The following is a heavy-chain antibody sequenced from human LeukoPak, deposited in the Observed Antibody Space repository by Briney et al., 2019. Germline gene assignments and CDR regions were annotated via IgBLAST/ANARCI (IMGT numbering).Heavy chain of an antibody. Sequence: ASVKASCKASGYXFTSYYIHWVRQAPGQGLEWMGLINPSGGRTTYAQKFQGRVTMTRDTSTSTVYMELSSLRSEDTAVYYCARGGWLQSPPAFDYWGQGTLVPVSS. CDR2: INPSGGRT. CDR1: GYXFTSYY. D-gene: IGHD5-24*01. CDR3: ARGGWLQSPPAFDY. V-gene: IGHV1-46*01. J-gene: IGHJ4*02.